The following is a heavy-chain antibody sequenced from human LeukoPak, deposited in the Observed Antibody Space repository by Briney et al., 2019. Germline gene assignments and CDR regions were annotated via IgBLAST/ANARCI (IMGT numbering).Heavy chain of an antibody. CDR1: GFTFSSYA. V-gene: IGHV3-23*01. Sequence: GGSLRLSCAASGFTFSSYAMSWVRQAPGKGLEWVPAISGSGGSTYYADSVKGRFTISRDNSKNTLYLQMNSLRAEDTAVYYCQNPDELLFYWGQGTLVTVSS. J-gene: IGHJ4*02. CDR3: QNPDELLFY. D-gene: IGHD2-15*01. CDR2: ISGSGGST.